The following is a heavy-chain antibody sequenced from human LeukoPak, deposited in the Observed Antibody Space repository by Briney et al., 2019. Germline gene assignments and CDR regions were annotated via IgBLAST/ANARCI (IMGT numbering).Heavy chain of an antibody. CDR1: GYSFTAYW. CDR3: ARGEDSGGSCYYFDD. Sequence: GGSLKISCKGSGYSFTAYWIGWVRQMPGKGLEWMGIIYPGDSDTRYSPSFQGQVTISADKSISTAYLQWSRLKASDTAMFYRARGEDSGGSCYYFDDWGQGTLVTVP. CDR2: IYPGDSDT. V-gene: IGHV5-51*01. J-gene: IGHJ4*02. D-gene: IGHD2-15*01.